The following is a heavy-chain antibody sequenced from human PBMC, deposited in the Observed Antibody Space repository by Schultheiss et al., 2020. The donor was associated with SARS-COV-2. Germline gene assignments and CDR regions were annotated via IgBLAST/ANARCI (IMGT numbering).Heavy chain of an antibody. V-gene: IGHV1-2*02. Sequence: ASVKVSCKASGYTFTGYYMHWVRQAPGQGLEWMGWMNPNSGNTGYAQKFQGRISMTRDTSISTAYMELTRLRSDDTAVYYCARGTYDSSGYWSAAFDNWGQGTLVTVSS. J-gene: IGHJ4*02. CDR3: ARGTYDSSGYWSAAFDN. CDR2: MNPNSGNT. CDR1: GYTFTGYY. D-gene: IGHD3-22*01.